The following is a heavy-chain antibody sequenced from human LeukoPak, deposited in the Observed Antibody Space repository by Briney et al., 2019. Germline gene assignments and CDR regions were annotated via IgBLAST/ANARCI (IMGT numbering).Heavy chain of an antibody. V-gene: IGHV3-21*01. D-gene: IGHD5-12*01. Sequence: GGSLRLSCAASGFTFSSYGMNWVRQAPGKGLEWVSSISSSSSCIYYADSVKGRFTISRDNSKNSLYLQMNSLRAEDTAVYYCARDRLGYSRYDGSYYYYMDVWGKGTTVTVSS. CDR3: ARDRLGYSRYDGSYYYYMDV. J-gene: IGHJ6*03. CDR2: ISSSSSCI. CDR1: GFTFSSYG.